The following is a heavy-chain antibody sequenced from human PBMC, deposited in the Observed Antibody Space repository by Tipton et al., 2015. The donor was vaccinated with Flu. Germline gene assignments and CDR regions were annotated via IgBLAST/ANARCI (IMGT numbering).Heavy chain of an antibody. J-gene: IGHJ4*02. CDR2: VHRSGNA. D-gene: IGHD3-10*01. Sequence: LRLSCSVSGSSIGSDYYWGWIRQPPGQGLEWIGNVHRSGNAYYSPSFKSRVSMSVDTSRNQFSLKLSSVTAADAAVYYCATTTYYYGSGSHDYWGQGTLVTVSS. CDR3: ATTTYYYGSGSHDY. V-gene: IGHV4-38-2*01. CDR1: GSSIGSDYY.